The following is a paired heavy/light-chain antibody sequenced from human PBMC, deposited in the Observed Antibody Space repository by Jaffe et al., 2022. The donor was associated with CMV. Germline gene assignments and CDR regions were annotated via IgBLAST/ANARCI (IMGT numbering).Heavy chain of an antibody. Sequence: EVQLVESGGGLVKPGGSLRLSCAASGFTFSNAWMSWVRQAPGKGLEWVGRIKSKTDSETTDYAAPVKGRFTISRDDSKNTMYLQMNSLKIEDTAVYYCTTERSGFYSVGWFDSWGQGTLVTVSS. CDR1: GFTFSNAW. J-gene: IGHJ5*01. D-gene: IGHD3-22*01. CDR3: TTERSGFYSVGWFDS. CDR2: IKSKTDSETT. V-gene: IGHV3-15*01.
Light chain of an antibody. V-gene: IGKV3-20*01. Sequence: EIVLTQSPGTLSLSPGERATLSCRASQSVSSSYLAWYQQKPGQAPRLLIYGASSRATGIPDRFSGSGSGTDFTLTITRLEPEDFAMYYCQQYRSSPLTFGGGTKVEIK. CDR1: QSVSSSY. CDR3: QQYRSSPLT. CDR2: GAS. J-gene: IGKJ4*01.